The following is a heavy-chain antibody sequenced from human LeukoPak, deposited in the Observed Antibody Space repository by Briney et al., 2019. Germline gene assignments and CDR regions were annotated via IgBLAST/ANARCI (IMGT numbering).Heavy chain of an antibody. J-gene: IGHJ4*02. CDR2: INPNSGSI. Sequence: ASVKVSCKASGYTFTSYYMHWVRQAPGQGLEWMGIINPNSGSISYAQKFQGRVTMTRDTSTSTVYMELCSLRSEDTAVYYCARDGEMTTKLYYFDCWGQGTLVTVSS. CDR3: ARDGEMTTKLYYFDC. CDR1: GYTFTSYY. V-gene: IGHV1-46*01. D-gene: IGHD5-24*01.